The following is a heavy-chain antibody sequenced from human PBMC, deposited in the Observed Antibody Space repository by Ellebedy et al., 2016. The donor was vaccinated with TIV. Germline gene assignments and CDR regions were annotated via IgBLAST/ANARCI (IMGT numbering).Heavy chain of an antibody. CDR3: AKMNWDDPQGY. J-gene: IGHJ4*02. CDR2: ISGSGNTK. D-gene: IGHD1-1*01. CDR1: GFTFSTYS. V-gene: IGHV3-48*04. Sequence: GESLKISCTDSGFTFSTYSMNWVRQAPGKGLEWVSYISGSGNTKYYTDSVKGRFTISRDNAKNSLYLHMNSLRAEDTAVYYCAKMNWDDPQGYWGPGTLVTVSS.